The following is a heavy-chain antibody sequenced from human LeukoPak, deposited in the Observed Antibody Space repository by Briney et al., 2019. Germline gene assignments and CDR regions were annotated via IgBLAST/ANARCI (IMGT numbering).Heavy chain of an antibody. CDR3: ARAGPTSRDGYNFEDY. Sequence: ASVRVSCKASGGTFSSYAISWVRQAPGQGLEWMGRIIPILGIANYAQKFQGRVTITADKSTSTAYMELSSLRSEDTAVYYCARAGPTSRDGYNFEDYWGQGTLVTVSS. J-gene: IGHJ4*02. D-gene: IGHD5-24*01. CDR1: GGTFSSYA. CDR2: IIPILGIA. V-gene: IGHV1-69*04.